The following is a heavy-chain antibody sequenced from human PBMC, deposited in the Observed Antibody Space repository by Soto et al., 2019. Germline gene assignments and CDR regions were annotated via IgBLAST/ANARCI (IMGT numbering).Heavy chain of an antibody. V-gene: IGHV4-59*01. J-gene: IGHJ4*02. D-gene: IGHD1-26*01. CDR1: GGSISDYY. Sequence: QVQLQESGPGLVKPSETLSLTCSVSGGSISDYYWSWIRQPPGRGLEWIGYIYKSGSTNYNPSLKSRFTISVDTSKNLFSLKLSSVTAADTDVYYCARDQNGSPHFDYWGQGTLVTVSS. CDR3: ARDQNGSPHFDY. CDR2: IYKSGST.